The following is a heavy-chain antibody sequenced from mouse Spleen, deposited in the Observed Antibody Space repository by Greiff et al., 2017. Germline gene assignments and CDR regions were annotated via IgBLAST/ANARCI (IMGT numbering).Heavy chain of an antibody. Sequence: QVQLKQSGAELARPGASVKLSCKASGYTFTSYGISWVKQRTGQGLEWIGEIYPRSGNTYYNEKFKGKATLTADKSSSTAYMELRSLTSEDSAVYFCAREVIHYYGYNWYFDVWGAGTTVTVSS. V-gene: IGHV1-81*01. CDR3: AREVIHYYGYNWYFDV. D-gene: IGHD1-2*01. CDR2: IYPRSGNT. J-gene: IGHJ1*01. CDR1: GYTFTSYG.